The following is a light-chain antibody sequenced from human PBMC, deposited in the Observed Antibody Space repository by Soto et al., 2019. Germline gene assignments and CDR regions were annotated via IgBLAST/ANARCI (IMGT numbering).Light chain of an antibody. V-gene: IGLV1-44*01. CDR1: RSNIGSNT. CDR3: AAWDDSLNGAV. CDR2: SND. J-gene: IGLJ7*01. Sequence: QSVLTQPPSASGTPGQRVSISCSGSRSNIGSNTVNWYQQLPGTAPKLLIYSNDRRPSGVPDRFSGSKSGTSASLAISGLQSEDEAGYYCAAWDDSLNGAVFGGGTQLTVL.